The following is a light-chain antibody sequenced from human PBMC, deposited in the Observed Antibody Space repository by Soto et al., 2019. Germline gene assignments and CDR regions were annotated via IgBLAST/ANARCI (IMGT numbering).Light chain of an antibody. CDR3: AAWDDNLSGNV. J-gene: IGLJ1*01. V-gene: IGLV1-44*01. CDR1: SSNIGTNT. Sequence: QSVLTQPPSASGTPGQRVTISCSGSSSNIGTNTVNWYQQLPGTAPKLLIYSNNQRPSGVPDRFSGSKSGTSASLAISGLQSEYEADYYCAAWDDNLSGNVFGSGTKVTVL. CDR2: SNN.